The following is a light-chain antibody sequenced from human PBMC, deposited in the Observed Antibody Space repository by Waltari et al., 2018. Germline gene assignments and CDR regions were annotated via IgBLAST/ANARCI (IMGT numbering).Light chain of an antibody. J-gene: IGKJ4*01. V-gene: IGKV3-20*01. CDR1: PSVSSIS. Sequence: IVLPHSPDTLSLSPGERATLPCRASPSVSSISLVWHQQKPGQAPRLVIYGTTNRATGFPDRFSGSGSGTDFTLTISRLEPEDFAMYYCQQYDGSVLTFGGGTKVEL. CDR2: GTT. CDR3: QQYDGSVLT.